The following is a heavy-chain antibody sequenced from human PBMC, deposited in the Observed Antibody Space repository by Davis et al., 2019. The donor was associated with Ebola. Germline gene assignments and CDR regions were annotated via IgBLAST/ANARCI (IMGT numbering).Heavy chain of an antibody. J-gene: IGHJ6*02. CDR2: IIPIFGTA. D-gene: IGHD3-22*01. CDR1: GGTFSSYA. CDR3: ARDRIPHTKGSMIVVPSAHYYYYGMDV. V-gene: IGHV1-69*13. Sequence: SVKVSCKASGGTFSSYAISWVRQAPGQGLEWMGGIIPIFGTANYAQKFQGRVTITADESTSTAYMELSSLRSEDTAVYYCARDRIPHTKGSMIVVPSAHYYYYGMDVWGQGTTVTVSS.